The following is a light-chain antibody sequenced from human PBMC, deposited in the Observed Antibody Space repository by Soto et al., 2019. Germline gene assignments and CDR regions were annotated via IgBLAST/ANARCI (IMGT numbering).Light chain of an antibody. CDR3: CSYAGNSTLV. Sequence: QSALTQPASVSGSPGQSITISCTGTSSDVGSYNLVSWYQQHPGKAPKLMIYEVSKRPSGVSNRFSGSKSGNTASLTISGLQAEDEADYDSCSYAGNSTLVFGGGTKLTVL. CDR2: EVS. V-gene: IGLV2-23*02. J-gene: IGLJ3*02. CDR1: SSDVGSYNL.